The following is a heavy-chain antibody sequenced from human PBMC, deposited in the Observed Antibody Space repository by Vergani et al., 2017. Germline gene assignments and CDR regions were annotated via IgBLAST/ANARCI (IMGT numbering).Heavy chain of an antibody. CDR1: GFTFSSYA. J-gene: IGHJ6*03. CDR3: ARDPEGSITMVRGVILLPYYMDV. V-gene: IGHV3-9*01. CDR2: ISWNSGSI. D-gene: IGHD3-10*01. Sequence: VQLVESGGGVVQPGRSLRLSCAASGFTFSSYAMHWVRQAPGKGLEWVSGISWNSGSIGYADSVKGRFTISRDNAKNSLYLQMNSLRAEDTAVYYCARDPEGSITMVRGVILLPYYMDVWGKGTTVTVSS.